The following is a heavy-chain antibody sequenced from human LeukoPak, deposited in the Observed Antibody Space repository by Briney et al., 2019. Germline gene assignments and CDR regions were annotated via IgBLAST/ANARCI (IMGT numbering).Heavy chain of an antibody. CDR3: AGDYDIWAGYFPY. CDR1: GGSISSYY. CDR2: IYTSGST. J-gene: IGHJ4*02. V-gene: IGHV4-4*07. Sequence: PSETLSLTCTVSGGSISSYYWSWIRQPAGKGLEWIGRIYTSGSTNYNPSLKGRVTMSVDTSKNQFSLKLSSVTAADTAVYYCAGDYDIWAGYFPYWGQGTLVTASS. D-gene: IGHD3-9*01.